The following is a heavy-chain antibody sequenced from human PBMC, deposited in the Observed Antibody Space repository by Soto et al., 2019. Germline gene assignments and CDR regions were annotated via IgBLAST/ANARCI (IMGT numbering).Heavy chain of an antibody. CDR1: GGSVSSGSYY. Sequence: SETLSLTCTVSGGSVSSGSYYWSWIRQPPGKGLEWIEYIYYSWSTNYNPSLKSRVTISVDTSKNQFSLKLSSVTAADPDVYYCASSTYYDFWSGYYRRDNWSDTWGQGTLVTVSS. V-gene: IGHV4-61*01. CDR3: ASSTYYDFWSGYYRRDNWSDT. CDR2: IYYSWST. J-gene: IGHJ5*02. D-gene: IGHD3-3*01.